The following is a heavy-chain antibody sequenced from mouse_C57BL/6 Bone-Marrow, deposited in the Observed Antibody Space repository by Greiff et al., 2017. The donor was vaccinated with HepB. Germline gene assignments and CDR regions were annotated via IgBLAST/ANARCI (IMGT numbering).Heavy chain of an antibody. CDR1: GYTFTDYY. Sequence: VQLQQSGAELVRPGASVKLSCKASGYTFTDYYINWVKQRPGQGLEWIARIYPGSGNTYYNEKFKGKATLTAEKSSSTAYMQLSSLTSEDSAVYFCARSNEGFAYWGQGTLVTVSA. CDR3: ARSNEGFAY. CDR2: IYPGSGNT. J-gene: IGHJ3*01. V-gene: IGHV1-76*01. D-gene: IGHD4-1*01.